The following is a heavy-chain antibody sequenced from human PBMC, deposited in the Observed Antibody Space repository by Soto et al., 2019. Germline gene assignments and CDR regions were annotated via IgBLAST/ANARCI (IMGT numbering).Heavy chain of an antibody. CDR3: AKLYKLAGITRAFDY. CDR2: IYTGGST. J-gene: IGHJ4*02. D-gene: IGHD1-1*01. V-gene: IGHV3-53*01. Sequence: GESLKISCAASGFTVSSNYMSWVRQAPGKGLEWVSIIYTGGSTFYADSVKGRFTISRDSSKNTLFLQMDSLRAEDTAIYYCAKLYKLAGITRAFDYWGQGTLVTVSS. CDR1: GFTVSSNY.